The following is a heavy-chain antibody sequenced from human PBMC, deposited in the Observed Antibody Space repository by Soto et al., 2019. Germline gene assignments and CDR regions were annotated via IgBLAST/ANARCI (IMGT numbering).Heavy chain of an antibody. CDR1: GGTFSSYT. Sequence: QVQLVQSGAEVKKPGSSVKVSCKASGGTFSSYTISWVRQAPGQGLEWMGRIIPILGIANYAQKFQGRVTITADKSTSTAYLELSSVRSEDTAEYYCARKWLRSGSNFDCWGQGTLVTVSS. CDR3: ARKWLRSGSNFDC. D-gene: IGHD5-12*01. CDR2: IIPILGIA. J-gene: IGHJ4*02. V-gene: IGHV1-69*02.